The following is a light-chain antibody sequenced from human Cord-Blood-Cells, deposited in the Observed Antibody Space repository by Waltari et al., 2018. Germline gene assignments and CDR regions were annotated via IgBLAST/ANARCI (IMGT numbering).Light chain of an antibody. CDR1: SSDVAGYNY. J-gene: IGLJ3*02. CDR3: SSYTSSSTWV. V-gene: IGLV2-14*03. CDR2: DVS. Sequence: QSALTQPASVSGSPGQSITISCTGTSSDVAGYNYVSWYQQHPGKAPKLMIYDVSNRPSGVSNRFSGSKSGNTASLTIFGLQAEDEADYYCSSYTSSSTWVFGGGTKLTVL.